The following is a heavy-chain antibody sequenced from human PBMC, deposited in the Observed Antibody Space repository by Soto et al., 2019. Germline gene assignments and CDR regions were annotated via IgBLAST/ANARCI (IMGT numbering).Heavy chain of an antibody. Sequence: ASVKVSCKASGGTFSSYAISWVRQAPGQGLEWMGGIIPILGIANYAQKFQGRVTITADKSTSTAYMELSSLRSEDTAVYYCARSSSIVGATYYFDYWGQGTLVTVSS. V-gene: IGHV1-69*10. D-gene: IGHD1-26*01. CDR1: GGTFSSYA. J-gene: IGHJ4*02. CDR3: ARSSSIVGATYYFDY. CDR2: IIPILGIA.